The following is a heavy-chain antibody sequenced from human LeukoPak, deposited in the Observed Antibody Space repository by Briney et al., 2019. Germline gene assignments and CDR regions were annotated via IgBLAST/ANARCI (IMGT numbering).Heavy chain of an antibody. CDR2: IYYSGST. D-gene: IGHD4-23*01. Sequence: PSETLSLTCTVSGGSISSSSYYWGWIRQPPGKGLEWIGSIYYSGSTYYNPSLKSRVTISVDTSKNQFSLKLSSVTAADTAVYYCASSHAFHDKLRFDNWGQGTLVTVSS. V-gene: IGHV4-39*07. CDR1: GGSISSSSYY. J-gene: IGHJ4*02. CDR3: ASSHAFHDKLRFDN.